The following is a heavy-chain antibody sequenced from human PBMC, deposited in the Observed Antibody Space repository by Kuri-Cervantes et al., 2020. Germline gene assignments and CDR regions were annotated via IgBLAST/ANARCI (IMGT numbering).Heavy chain of an antibody. V-gene: IGHV4-61*05. J-gene: IGHJ4*02. CDR3: ARARGDYYFDY. Sequence: GSLRLSCTVSGGSISSSSYYWGWIRQPPGKGLEWIGYIYYSGSTNYNPSLKSRVTISVDTSKNQFSLKLSSVTAADTAVYYCARARGDYYFDYWGQGTLVTVSS. CDR1: GGSISSSSYY. D-gene: IGHD2-21*02. CDR2: IYYSGST.